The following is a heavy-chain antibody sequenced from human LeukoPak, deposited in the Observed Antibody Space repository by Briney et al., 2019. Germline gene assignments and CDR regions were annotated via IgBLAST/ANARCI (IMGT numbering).Heavy chain of an antibody. J-gene: IGHJ3*02. CDR3: VRDPVSTTTARNDSFNI. D-gene: IGHD4-11*01. V-gene: IGHV1-18*01. CDR2: INGYNGNT. Sequence: ASVKVSCKASGYIFIKYGINWVRQAPGQGLEWMGWINGYNGNTKDAQKFQGRVTMTTDTSTSMAYMELRSLGSDDTAMYFCVRDPVSTTTARNDSFNIWGQGTLVTVSS. CDR1: GYIFIKYG.